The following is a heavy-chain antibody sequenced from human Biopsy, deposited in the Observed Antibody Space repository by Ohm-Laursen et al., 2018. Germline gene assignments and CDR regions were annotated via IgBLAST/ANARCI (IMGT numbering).Heavy chain of an antibody. Sequence: SDTLSLTCTVSGGSISSDDWSWIRQPPGKGLEWIGYIYYSGSTNYNPSLKSRVTISVDTSKNQFSLRLNSVTAADTAVYYCARATNSTGWPYYYFYGMDVWGQGTTVTVSS. J-gene: IGHJ6*02. D-gene: IGHD2/OR15-2a*01. CDR2: IYYSGST. CDR3: ARATNSTGWPYYYFYGMDV. V-gene: IGHV4-59*07. CDR1: GGSISSDD.